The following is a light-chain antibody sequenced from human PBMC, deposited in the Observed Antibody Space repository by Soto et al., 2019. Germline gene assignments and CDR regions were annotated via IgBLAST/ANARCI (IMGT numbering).Light chain of an antibody. CDR3: CSYAGDFTWV. Sequence: QSALTQPRSVSGSPVQSVTISCTGPTGDVGAYNFVSWYQHHPGNAPKLMIYDASKRPSGVPDRFSAFKSANTASLTISGLQAEDEADYYCCSYAGDFTWVFGGGTKVTVL. CDR2: DAS. CDR1: TGDVGAYNF. V-gene: IGLV2-11*01. J-gene: IGLJ3*02.